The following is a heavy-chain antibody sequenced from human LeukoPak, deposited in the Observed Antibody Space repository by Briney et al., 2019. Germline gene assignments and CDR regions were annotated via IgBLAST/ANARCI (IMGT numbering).Heavy chain of an antibody. D-gene: IGHD3-22*01. J-gene: IGHJ4*02. V-gene: IGHV3-23*01. CDR3: AKDPGGYYYDSSGRYYFDY. CDR2: ISGSGGST. CDR1: GFTFSSYA. Sequence: GGSLRLSCAASGFTFSSYAMSWVRQAPGKGLEWVSAISGSGGSTYYADSVKGRFTISRDNSKNTLYLQMNRLRAEDTAVYYCAKDPGGYYYDSSGRYYFDYWGQGTLVTVSS.